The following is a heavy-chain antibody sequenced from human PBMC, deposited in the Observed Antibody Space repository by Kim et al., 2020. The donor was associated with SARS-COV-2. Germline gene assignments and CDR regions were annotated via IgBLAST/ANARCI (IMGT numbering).Heavy chain of an antibody. CDR3: ARGVSSSSFNYYYGMDV. J-gene: IGHJ6*01. Sequence: GGSLRLSCAASGFTFSSYAMHWVRQAPGKGLEWVAVISYDGSNKYYADSVKGRFTISRDNSKNTLYLQMNSLRAEDTAVYYCARGVSSSSFNYYYGMDV. D-gene: IGHD6-6*01. CDR2: ISYDGSNK. V-gene: IGHV3-30-3*01. CDR1: GFTFSSYA.